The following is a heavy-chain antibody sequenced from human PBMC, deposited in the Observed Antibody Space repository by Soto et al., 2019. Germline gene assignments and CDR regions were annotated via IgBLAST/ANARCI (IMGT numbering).Heavy chain of an antibody. CDR2: IGTTGDT. V-gene: IGHV3-13*04. D-gene: IGHD6-13*01. CDR1: GFTFSSYD. CDR3: ARAQRDYIPAWYDWFDP. Sequence: EVQLVESGGGLVQPGGSLRLSCAASGFTFSSYDMHWGRQATGKGLEWVSVIGTTGDTYYSGSVKGRFTVSRDTAKKYFYLQMNTLRAGDTAVYYWARAQRDYIPAWYDWFDPWGQGTLVTVS. J-gene: IGHJ5*02.